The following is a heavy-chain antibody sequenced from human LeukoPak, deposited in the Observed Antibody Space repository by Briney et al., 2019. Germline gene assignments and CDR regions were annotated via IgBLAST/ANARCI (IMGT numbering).Heavy chain of an antibody. Sequence: GGSLRLSCAASGFTFSSYAMSWVRQAPEKGLEWVSTISGSGGGTYYADSVKGRFTISRDNSKNTMYLQMNSLRDEDTAVYYCRICGGDCSLIDCWGQGALVTVSS. CDR1: GFTFSSYA. V-gene: IGHV3-23*01. CDR2: ISGSGGGT. CDR3: RICGGDCSLIDC. D-gene: IGHD2-21*02. J-gene: IGHJ4*02.